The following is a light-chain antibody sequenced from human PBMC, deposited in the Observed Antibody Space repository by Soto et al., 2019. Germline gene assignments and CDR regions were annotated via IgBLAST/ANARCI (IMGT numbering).Light chain of an antibody. V-gene: IGKV3-20*01. CDR1: QSVSSIY. Sequence: EIVLTQSPGTLSLSPGERATLSCRASQSVSSIYIAWYQQKPGQPPRLLIYGASSRATGIPDRFSGSGSGTDFTLTISRLEPEDFAVFYCQHYDSLPITFGQGTRLEI. J-gene: IGKJ5*01. CDR2: GAS. CDR3: QHYDSLPIT.